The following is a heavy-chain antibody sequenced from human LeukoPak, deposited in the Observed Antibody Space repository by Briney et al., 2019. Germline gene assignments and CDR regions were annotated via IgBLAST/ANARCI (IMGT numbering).Heavy chain of an antibody. CDR3: ARSHRMGSPNGHFDY. Sequence: SETLSLTCTVSGGSISSYYWSWIRQPPGKGLEWIGYIYYSGSTNYNPSLKSRVTISVDTSKNQFSLKLSSVTAADTAMYYCARSHRMGSPNGHFDYWGQGTLVTVSS. V-gene: IGHV4-59*01. D-gene: IGHD2-8*01. CDR1: GGSISSYY. J-gene: IGHJ4*02. CDR2: IYYSGST.